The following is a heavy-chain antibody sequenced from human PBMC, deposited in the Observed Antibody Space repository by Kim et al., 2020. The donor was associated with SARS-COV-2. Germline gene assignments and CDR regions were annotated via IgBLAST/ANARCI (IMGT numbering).Heavy chain of an antibody. CDR2: INHSGST. CDR1: GGSFSGYY. V-gene: IGHV4-34*01. CDR3: ARGPRLDSSGYYLRWFAP. J-gene: IGHJ5*02. D-gene: IGHD3-22*01. Sequence: SETLSLTCAVYGGSFSGYYWSWIRQPPGKGLEWIGEINHSGSTNYNPSLKSRVTISVDTSKNQFSLKLSSVTAADTAVYYCARGPRLDSSGYYLRWFAPWGQGTLVTVSS.